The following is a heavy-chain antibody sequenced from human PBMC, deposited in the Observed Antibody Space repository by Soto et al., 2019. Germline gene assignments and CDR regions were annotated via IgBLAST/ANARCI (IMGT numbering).Heavy chain of an antibody. CDR3: ARDFLTTDSSSGDAFDI. D-gene: IGHD6-6*01. CDR2: ISSSSGYI. V-gene: IGHV3-21*01. CDR1: GFTFSSYS. Sequence: GGSLRLSCAASGFTFSSYSMNWVRQAPGKGLEWVSSISSSSGYIYYADTVKGRFTISRDNAKNSLYLQMNSLRAEDTAVYYCARDFLTTDSSSGDAFDIWGQGTMVTVSS. J-gene: IGHJ3*02.